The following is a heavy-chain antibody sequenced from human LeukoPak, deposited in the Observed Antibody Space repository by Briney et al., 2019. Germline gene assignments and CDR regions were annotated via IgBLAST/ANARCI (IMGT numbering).Heavy chain of an antibody. Sequence: ASVKVSCTASGYTFTTYAMHWVRQAPGQRLEWMGWINGDNGNTKYSQKFQGRVTITRDTSAYTGYMELRSLSSADTAVYFCARAPYDILTGYSLNWFDPWGQGTLVTVSS. CDR2: INGDNGNT. CDR1: GYTFTTYA. J-gene: IGHJ5*02. CDR3: ARAPYDILTGYSLNWFDP. D-gene: IGHD3-9*01. V-gene: IGHV1-3*01.